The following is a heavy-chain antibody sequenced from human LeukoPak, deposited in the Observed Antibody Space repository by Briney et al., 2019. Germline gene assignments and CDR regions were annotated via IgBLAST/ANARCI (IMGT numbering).Heavy chain of an antibody. CDR2: ISDSGTTE. J-gene: IGHJ5*01. D-gene: IGHD2-8*01. Sequence: GGSLRLSCAASGFTFSSYSMSWGRQAPGKGLEWISYISDSGTTEYYADSVKGRFTISRDNAKNSLYLQMNSLTGEDTALYYCARDGTTNRYNWFDSWGQGTLVTVSS. CDR3: ARDGTTNRYNWFDS. CDR1: GFTFSSYS. V-gene: IGHV3-48*04.